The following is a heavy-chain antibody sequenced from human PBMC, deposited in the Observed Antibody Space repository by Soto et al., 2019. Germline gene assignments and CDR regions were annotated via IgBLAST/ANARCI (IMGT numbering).Heavy chain of an antibody. V-gene: IGHV4-59*01. J-gene: IGHJ4*02. Sequence: SETLSLTCTVSGGSISSYYWSWIRQSPGKGLEWIGYIYYSGSTNYNPSLKSRVTISVDTSKNQFSLKLSSVTAADTAVYYCARSYGNYINFDYWGQGALVTVSS. CDR2: IYYSGST. CDR1: GGSISSYY. CDR3: ARSYGNYINFDY. D-gene: IGHD4-17*01.